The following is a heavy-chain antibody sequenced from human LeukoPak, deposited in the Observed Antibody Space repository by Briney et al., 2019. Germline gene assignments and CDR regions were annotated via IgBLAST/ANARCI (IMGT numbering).Heavy chain of an antibody. CDR2: IKKKGDGGTT. Sequence: LGGSLRLSCAASGFPFSDDWMNWVRQAPGKGLEWVGRIKKKGDGGTTDYAAPVKGRFTISRDDSKNMLYLEMNNLKIEDTAVYYCTTVTMVRDYDYWGQGTLVTVSS. CDR3: TTVTMVRDYDY. J-gene: IGHJ4*02. D-gene: IGHD3-10*01. CDR1: GFPFSDDW. V-gene: IGHV3-15*01.